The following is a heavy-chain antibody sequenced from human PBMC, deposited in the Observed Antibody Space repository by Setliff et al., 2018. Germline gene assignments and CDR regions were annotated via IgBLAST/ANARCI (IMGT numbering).Heavy chain of an antibody. V-gene: IGHV1-18*01. CDR1: GYSFSDSA. CDR3: VKDVVGYSSTWPKRDYFDY. Sequence: ASVKVSCKASGYSFSDSAVSWVRQAPGQGLDWMGWISTYNGHTNYAQKFQGRVTMTTDTSTNTAYMELRGLRSDDTAVYYCVKDVVGYSSTWPKRDYFDYWGQGTLVTVSS. D-gene: IGHD6-13*01. J-gene: IGHJ4*02. CDR2: ISTYNGHT.